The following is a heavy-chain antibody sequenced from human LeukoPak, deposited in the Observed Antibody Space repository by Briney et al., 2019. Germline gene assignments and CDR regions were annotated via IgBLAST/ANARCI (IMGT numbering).Heavy chain of an antibody. J-gene: IGHJ1*01. CDR2: ISSSSSYI. D-gene: IGHD2-21*01. CDR1: GFTFSSYS. Sequence: GGSLRLSCAASGFTFSSYSMDWVRQAPGKGLEWVSSISSSSSYIYYADSVKGRFTISRDNAKNSLYLQMNSLRAEDTAVYYCARAYSSVGYFQHWGQGTLVTVSS. V-gene: IGHV3-21*01. CDR3: ARAYSSVGYFQH.